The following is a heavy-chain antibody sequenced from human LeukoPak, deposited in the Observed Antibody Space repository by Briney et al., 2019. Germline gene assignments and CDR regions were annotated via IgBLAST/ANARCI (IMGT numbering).Heavy chain of an antibody. J-gene: IGHJ4*02. CDR2: IYYSGST. V-gene: IGHV4-59*01. CDR1: GGSISSYY. Sequence: SETLSLTCTVSGGSISSYYWSWIRQAPGKGLEWIGYIYYSGSTNYNPSLKSRVTISVDTSKNQFSLKLSSVTAADTAVYYCARGLFGSGPVSDYWGQGTLVTVSS. D-gene: IGHD3-10*01. CDR3: ARGLFGSGPVSDY.